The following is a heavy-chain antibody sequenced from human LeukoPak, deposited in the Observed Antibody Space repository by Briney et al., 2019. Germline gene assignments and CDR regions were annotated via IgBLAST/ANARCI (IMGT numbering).Heavy chain of an antibody. CDR2: IRYDGSNK. D-gene: IGHD2-15*01. Sequence: PGGSLRLSXAASGFTFGSYGMHWVRQAPGKGLEWVAFIRYDGSNKYYADSVKGRFTISRDNSKNTLYLQMNSLRAEDTAVYYCAKDRSFRISVVAANLDYWGQGTLVTVSS. CDR1: GFTFGSYG. J-gene: IGHJ4*02. V-gene: IGHV3-30*02. CDR3: AKDRSFRISVVAANLDY.